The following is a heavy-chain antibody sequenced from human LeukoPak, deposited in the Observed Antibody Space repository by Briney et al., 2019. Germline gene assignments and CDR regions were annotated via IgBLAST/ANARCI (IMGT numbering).Heavy chain of an antibody. J-gene: IGHJ4*02. CDR3: AGREGRWNYFDY. CDR1: GGSISRGNW. CDR2: IYHSGST. D-gene: IGHD5-24*01. V-gene: IGHV4-4*02. Sequence: SETLSLTCDVAGGSISRGNWWSWVRQSPGKGRAGIGEIYHSGSTNYNPSLKSRVTLSVDKSKHQFSLKSNSVTAADTAVYYCAGREGRWNYFDYWGQGMLVTVSS.